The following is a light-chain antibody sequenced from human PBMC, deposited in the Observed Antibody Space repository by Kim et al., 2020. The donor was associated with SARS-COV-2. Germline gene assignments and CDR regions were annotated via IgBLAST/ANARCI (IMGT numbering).Light chain of an antibody. Sequence: ALGQTVKITCPGDSLRSYYASWYQQKPGQAPVLVIYGKNSRPSEIPDRFSGSSSGNTASLTITGTQAEDEADYYCKSRDNSGNHVVFGGGTQLTVL. V-gene: IGLV3-19*01. J-gene: IGLJ3*02. CDR3: KSRDNSGNHVV. CDR1: SLRSYY. CDR2: GKN.